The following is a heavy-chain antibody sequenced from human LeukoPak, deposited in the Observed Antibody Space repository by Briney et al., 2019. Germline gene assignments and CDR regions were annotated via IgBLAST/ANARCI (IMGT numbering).Heavy chain of an antibody. Sequence: PGGSLRLSCAASGFIVSNNDMSWVRQAPGKGLEWVSLIYSGGRTYYADSVKGRFTISRDNSKNTLYLQMNSLRGEDTAVYYCARGCFYDRSPYCPFDYWGRGTLVTVSS. J-gene: IGHJ4*02. CDR1: GFIVSNND. CDR3: ARGCFYDRSPYCPFDY. V-gene: IGHV3-53*01. CDR2: IYSGGRT. D-gene: IGHD3-22*01.